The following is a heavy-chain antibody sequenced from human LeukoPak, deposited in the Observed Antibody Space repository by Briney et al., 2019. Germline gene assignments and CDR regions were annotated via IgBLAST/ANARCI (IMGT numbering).Heavy chain of an antibody. Sequence: GSLILSCTAAGFSFGSYWMNWGRHAPGKGLEWLANIKEDGTKIYYLDSVKGRFTISRDNAKNSLYLQMDSLRAADTAVYYCARPYDTRGYFPDYWGQGTLVTVSS. J-gene: IGHJ4*02. CDR3: ARPYDTRGYFPDY. CDR2: IKEDGTKI. D-gene: IGHD3-22*01. CDR1: GFSFGSYW. V-gene: IGHV3-7*01.